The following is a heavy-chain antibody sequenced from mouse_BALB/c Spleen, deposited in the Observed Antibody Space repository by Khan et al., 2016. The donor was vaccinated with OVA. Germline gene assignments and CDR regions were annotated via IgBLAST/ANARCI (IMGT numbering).Heavy chain of an antibody. CDR1: GFSLTNYG. D-gene: IGHD2-4*01. CDR3: ARNYDYDEGLAY. Sequence: VQLQESGPGLVQPSQSLSITCTVSGFSLTNYGVHWVCQSPGKGLEWLGVIWSGGSTDYHAAFISRLSISKDNSKSQVFFKMNSLQPNDTAMYYCARNYDYDEGLAYWGQGTLVTVSA. J-gene: IGHJ3*01. CDR2: IWSGGST. V-gene: IGHV2-2*02.